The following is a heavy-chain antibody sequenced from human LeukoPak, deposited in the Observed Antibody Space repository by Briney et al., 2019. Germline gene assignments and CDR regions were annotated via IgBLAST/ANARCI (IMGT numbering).Heavy chain of an antibody. J-gene: IGHJ6*04. CDR2: IYSGGST. D-gene: IGHD3-10*01. Sequence: GGSLRLSCAASGFTVSSNYMSWVRQAPGKGLEWVSVIYSGGSTYYADSVKGRFTISRDNSKNTLYLQMNSLRSEDTAVYYCARAGGYYYGSGSGNYYYYGMDVWGKGTTVTVSS. V-gene: IGHV3-53*05. CDR3: ARAGGYYYGSGSGNYYYYGMDV. CDR1: GFTVSSNY.